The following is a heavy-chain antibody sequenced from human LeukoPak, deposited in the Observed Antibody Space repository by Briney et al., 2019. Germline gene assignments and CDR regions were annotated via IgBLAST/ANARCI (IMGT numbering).Heavy chain of an antibody. CDR3: ARQGFGELRN. V-gene: IGHV4-4*09. CDR2: IYTSGST. CDR1: GGSISSYY. D-gene: IGHD3-10*01. J-gene: IGHJ4*02. Sequence: PSETLSLTCTVSGGSISSYYWSWIRQPPGKGLEWIGYIYTSGSTNYNPSLKSRVTISVDTSKNQFSLKLSSVTAADTAVYYCARQGFGELRNWGQGTLVTVSS.